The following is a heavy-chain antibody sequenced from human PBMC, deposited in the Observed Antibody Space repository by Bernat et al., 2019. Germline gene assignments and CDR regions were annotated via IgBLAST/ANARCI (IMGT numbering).Heavy chain of an antibody. CDR3: ARPGVAVAAAGWFDP. CDR1: GFTFSDYY. J-gene: IGHJ5*02. CDR2: ISSSSSYT. D-gene: IGHD6-19*01. Sequence: QVQLVESGGGLVKPGGSLRLSCAASGFTFSDYYMSWIRQAPGKGLEWVSYISSSSSYTNYADSVKGRFTISRDNAKNSLYLQMNSLRAEDTAVYYCARPGVAVAAAGWFDPWGQGTLVTVSS. V-gene: IGHV3-11*06.